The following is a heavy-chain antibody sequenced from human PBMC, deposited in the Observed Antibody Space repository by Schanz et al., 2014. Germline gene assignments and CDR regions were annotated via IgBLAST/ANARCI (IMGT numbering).Heavy chain of an antibody. CDR2: ISTFRNEDT. V-gene: IGHV1-18*01. CDR1: GYAFTTYG. J-gene: IGHJ4*02. CDR3: SRGFEFWDR. Sequence: QVQLVQSGAEVKKPGASVRVSCKVSGYAFTTYGISWVRQAPGQGPEFMGWISTFRNEDTNSAQRIQGKLTMTTDTSTSTAYMELRSLRSDDTAVYYCSRGFEFWDRWVQGTLVIVAS. D-gene: IGHD3-3*01.